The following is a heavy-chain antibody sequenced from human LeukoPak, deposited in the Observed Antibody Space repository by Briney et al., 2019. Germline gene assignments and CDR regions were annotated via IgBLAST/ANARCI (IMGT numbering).Heavy chain of an antibody. D-gene: IGHD6-13*01. V-gene: IGHV4-38-2*01. CDR3: ARVVSSSWYYSDY. CDR2: IYHSGST. J-gene: IGHJ4*02. Sequence: PSETLSLTCAVSGYSISSGYYWGWIRQPPGKGLEWIGSIYHSGSTYYNPSLKSRVTISVDTSKNQFSLRLSSVTAADMAVYYCARVVSSSWYYSDYWGQGTLVTVSS. CDR1: GYSISSGYY.